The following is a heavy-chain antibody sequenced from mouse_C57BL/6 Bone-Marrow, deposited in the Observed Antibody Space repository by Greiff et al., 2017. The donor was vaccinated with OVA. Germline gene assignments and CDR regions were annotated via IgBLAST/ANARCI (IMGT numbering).Heavy chain of an antibody. D-gene: IGHD3-3*01. J-gene: IGHJ2*01. V-gene: IGHV5-16*01. Sequence: EVKLMESEGGLVQPGSSMKLSCTASGFTFSDYYMAWVRPVPEKGLEWVANINYDGSSTYYLDSLKSRFIISRDNAKNILYLQMSSLKSEDTATYYCARGCSPFDYWGQGTTLTVSS. CDR2: INYDGSST. CDR3: ARGCSPFDY. CDR1: GFTFSDYY.